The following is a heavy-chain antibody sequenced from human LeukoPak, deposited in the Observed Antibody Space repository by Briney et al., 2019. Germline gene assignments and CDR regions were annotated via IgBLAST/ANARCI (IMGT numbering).Heavy chain of an antibody. D-gene: IGHD2-21*02. CDR1: GYTFTGYY. V-gene: IGHV1-2*06. J-gene: IGHJ4*02. Sequence: ASVKVSCKASGYTFTGYYMHWVRQAPGQGLEWMGRINPNSGGTNYAQKFQGRVTMTRDTSISTAYMELSRLRSDDTAVYYCARGGGYCGGDCYDFDYWSQGTLVTVSS. CDR3: ARGGGYCGGDCYDFDY. CDR2: INPNSGGT.